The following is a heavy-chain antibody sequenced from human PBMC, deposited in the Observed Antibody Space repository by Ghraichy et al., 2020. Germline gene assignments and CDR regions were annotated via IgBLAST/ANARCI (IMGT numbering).Heavy chain of an antibody. D-gene: IGHD3-22*01. V-gene: IGHV3-23*01. CDR1: GFTFSSYA. CDR2: ISGSGGST. CDR3: AKDHYYDSSGYPTEYFQH. J-gene: IGHJ1*01. Sequence: LSLTCAASGFTFSSYAMSWVRQAPGKGLEWVSAISGSGGSTYYADSVKGRFTISRDNSKNTLYLQMNSLRAEDTAVYYCAKDHYYDSSGYPTEYFQHWGQGTLVTVSS.